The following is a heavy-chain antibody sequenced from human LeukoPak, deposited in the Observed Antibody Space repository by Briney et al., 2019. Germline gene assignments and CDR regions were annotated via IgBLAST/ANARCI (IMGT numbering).Heavy chain of an antibody. CDR1: GGSISGYY. V-gene: IGHV4-59*12. J-gene: IGHJ4*02. D-gene: IGHD6-19*01. CDR3: ARDRVAVAGTNDY. CDR2: IYYSGST. Sequence: SETLSLTCTVSGGSISGYYWSWIRQPPGKGLEWVGYIYYSGSTNYNPSLKSRVTISVDTSKNQFSLKLSSVTAADTAVYYCARDRVAVAGTNDYWGQGTLVTVSS.